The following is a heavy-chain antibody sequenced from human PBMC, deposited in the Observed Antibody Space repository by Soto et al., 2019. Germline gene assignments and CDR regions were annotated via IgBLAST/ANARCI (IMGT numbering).Heavy chain of an antibody. D-gene: IGHD5-18*01. CDR1: GFTFSGSA. CDR3: TRQTARQTKYYYSMDV. J-gene: IGHJ6*02. CDR2: IRSKANSYAT. V-gene: IGHV3-73*02. Sequence: EVQLVESGGGLVQPGGSLKLSCAASGFTFSGSAMHWVRQASGKGLEWVGRIRSKANSYATAYAASVKGRFTISREDSKNTAYLQMNSLKTEDTAVYYCTRQTARQTKYYYSMDVWGQGTTVTVSS.